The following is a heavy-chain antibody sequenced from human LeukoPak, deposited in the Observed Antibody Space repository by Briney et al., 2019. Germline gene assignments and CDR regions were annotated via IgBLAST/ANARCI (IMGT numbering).Heavy chain of an antibody. CDR3: ARDLPGDTAVDYYYYYGMDV. Sequence: GGSLRLSCAASGFTANTKNMYWVRQAPGKGLEWVSSIKSDAGTDYADSVRGRFTTSRDDSKNTMYLQMNSLRVDDTAVYYCARDLPGDTAVDYYYYYGMDVWGQGTTVTVSS. CDR1: GFTANTKN. J-gene: IGHJ6*02. V-gene: IGHV3-66*01. D-gene: IGHD5-18*01. CDR2: IKSDAGT.